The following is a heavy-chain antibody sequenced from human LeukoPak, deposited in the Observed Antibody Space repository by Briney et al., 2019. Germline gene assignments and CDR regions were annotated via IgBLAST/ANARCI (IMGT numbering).Heavy chain of an antibody. CDR1: GFTFSSYA. CDR2: ISGSGGST. D-gene: IGHD3-10*01. V-gene: IGHV3-23*01. CDR3: ARDAGGSYYYGSGSYDYGMDV. Sequence: PGGSLRLSCAASGFTFSSYAMSWVRQAPGKGLEWVSAISGSGGSTYYADSVKGRFTISRDNSKNTLYLQMNSLRAEDTAVYYCARDAGGSYYYGSGSYDYGMDVWGQGTTVTVSS. J-gene: IGHJ6*02.